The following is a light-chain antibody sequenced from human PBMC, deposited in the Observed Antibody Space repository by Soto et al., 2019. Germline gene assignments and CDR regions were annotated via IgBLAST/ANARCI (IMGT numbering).Light chain of an antibody. CDR1: SSNIGSNA. CDR3: AAWDDSLNGVV. J-gene: IGLJ2*01. V-gene: IGLV1-44*01. CDR2: SDN. Sequence: QSVLTQPPSASGTPGQRVTISCSVSSSNIGSNAVNWYQQLPKTAPKLLIYSDNHRPSGVPDRFSVSKSGTSASLAISGLQSEDEADYYCAAWDDSLNGVVFGGGTKLTVL.